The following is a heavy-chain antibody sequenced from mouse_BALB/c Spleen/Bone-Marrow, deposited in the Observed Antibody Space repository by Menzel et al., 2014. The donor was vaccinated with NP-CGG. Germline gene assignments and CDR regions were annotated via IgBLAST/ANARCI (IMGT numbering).Heavy chain of an antibody. CDR1: GFDFSRYW. Sequence: EVKLMESGGGLVQPGGSLKLSCAASGFDFSRYWMSWVRQAPGKGLERIGEINPDSSTINYTPSRKDKFIISRDNAKNTLYLQMSKVRSEDTALYYCARLSYYGRFAYWGQGTLVTVSP. V-gene: IGHV4-1*02. D-gene: IGHD1-1*01. CDR3: ARLSYYGRFAY. CDR2: INPDSSTI. J-gene: IGHJ3*01.